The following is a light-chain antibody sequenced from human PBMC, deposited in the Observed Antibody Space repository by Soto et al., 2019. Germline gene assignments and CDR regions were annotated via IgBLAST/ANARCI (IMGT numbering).Light chain of an antibody. V-gene: IGKV3-15*01. Sequence: EIVMTQSPATLSVSPGERATLSCWASQSVSSNLAWYQQKPGQAPRLLIYDTSTRATGIPARFSGSGSGTEFTLTISSLQSEDFAVYYCQHYNNWLTLTFGGGTKVEIK. CDR2: DTS. CDR3: QHYNNWLTLT. J-gene: IGKJ4*01. CDR1: QSVSSN.